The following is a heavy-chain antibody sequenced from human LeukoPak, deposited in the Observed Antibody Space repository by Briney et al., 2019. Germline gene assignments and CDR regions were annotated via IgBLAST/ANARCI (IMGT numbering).Heavy chain of an antibody. CDR2: INTNTGNP. J-gene: IGHJ4*02. CDR1: GYTFTSYA. Sequence: ASVNVSCKASGYTFTSYAMNWVRQAPGQGLEWMGWINTNTGNPTYAQGFTGRFVFSLDTSVSTANLQISSLKPADTAVYYCAREYGGFDYWGQGTLVTVSS. D-gene: IGHD4-23*01. V-gene: IGHV7-4-1*02. CDR3: AREYGGFDY.